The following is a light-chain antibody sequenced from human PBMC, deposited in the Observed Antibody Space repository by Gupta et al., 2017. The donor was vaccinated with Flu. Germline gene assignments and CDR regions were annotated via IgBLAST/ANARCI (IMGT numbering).Light chain of an antibody. V-gene: IGKV3-20*01. CDR2: GAS. J-gene: IGKJ1*01. Sequence: EIVLTQSPGTLSLSPGESATLSCRASQSVRSSQLAWYQQKPGQAPRLFSYGASSRATGIPDRFSGSGSGTDFTLTISRLEPEDFAVYYCQQYGSSPWTVGQGTKVEIK. CDR1: QSVRSSQ. CDR3: QQYGSSPWT.